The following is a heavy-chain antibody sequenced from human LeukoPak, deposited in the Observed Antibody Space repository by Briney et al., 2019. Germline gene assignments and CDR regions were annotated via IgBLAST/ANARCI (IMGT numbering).Heavy chain of an antibody. CDR3: ARDDNWNDEGYYFDY. CDR2: ISPYNGNT. CDR1: GYTFTNYG. V-gene: IGHV1-18*01. J-gene: IGHJ4*02. D-gene: IGHD1-20*01. Sequence: ASVKVSCKASGYTFTNYGIIWVRQAPGQGLEWMGLISPYNGNTHYAQKLQGRVTMTTDTSTSTAYMELRSLRSDDTATYYCARDDNWNDEGYYFDYWGQGTLVTVSS.